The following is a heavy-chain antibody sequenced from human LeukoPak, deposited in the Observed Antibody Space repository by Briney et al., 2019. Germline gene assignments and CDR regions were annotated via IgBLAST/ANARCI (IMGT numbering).Heavy chain of an antibody. Sequence: SETLSLTCTVSGGSISSHYWSWIRQPPGKGLEWIGYIYYSGSTNYNPSLKSRVTISVDTSKNQFSLKLSSVTAADTAVYYCARFTAGVVWGQGTLVTVSS. D-gene: IGHD3-16*01. J-gene: IGHJ4*02. V-gene: IGHV4-59*11. CDR1: GGSISSHY. CDR2: IYYSGST. CDR3: ARFTAGVV.